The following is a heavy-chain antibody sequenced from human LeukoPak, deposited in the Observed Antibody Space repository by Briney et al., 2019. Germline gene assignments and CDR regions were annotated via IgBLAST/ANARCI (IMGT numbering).Heavy chain of an antibody. CDR3: ARAPRGYYYGRFDY. J-gene: IGHJ4*02. V-gene: IGHV4-39*01. CDR2: IYYSGST. Sequence: SETLSLTCTVSGGSISSSSYYWGWIRQPPGKGLEWIGSIYYSGSTYYNPSLKSRVTISVDTSKNQFSLKLSSVTAADTAVYYCARAPRGYYYGRFDYWGQGTLVTVSS. D-gene: IGHD3-22*01. CDR1: GGSISSSSYY.